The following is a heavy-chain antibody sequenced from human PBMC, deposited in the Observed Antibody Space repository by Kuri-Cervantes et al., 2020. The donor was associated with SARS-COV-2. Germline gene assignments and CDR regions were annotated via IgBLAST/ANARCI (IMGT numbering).Heavy chain of an antibody. D-gene: IGHD3-10*01. Sequence: ASVKVSCKASGYTFSDYSNYYMYWVRQAPGQGLEWMGWINPNSGGTNYAQNFQGWVTMTRDTSISTAYMELSRLRSDDTAVYYCARGMVRGIIQCYYYAMDVWGQGTTVTVSS. CDR3: ARGMVRGIIQCYYYAMDV. V-gene: IGHV1-2*04. CDR1: GYTFSDYSNYY. J-gene: IGHJ6*02. CDR2: INPNSGGT.